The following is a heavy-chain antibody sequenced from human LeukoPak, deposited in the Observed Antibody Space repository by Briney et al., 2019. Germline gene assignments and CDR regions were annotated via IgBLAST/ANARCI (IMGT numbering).Heavy chain of an antibody. CDR3: AKDVKTVDAFDI. CDR2: LSAGGGST. D-gene: IGHD2-21*02. Sequence: GGSLRLSCAASGFTLGTYGMSWVRQAPGKGLEWVSALSAGGGSTYYADSVKGRFTISRDTSKNTLYLQMNSLKAEDTAVYYCAKDVKTVDAFDIWGQGTMVTVSS. V-gene: IGHV3-23*01. J-gene: IGHJ3*02. CDR1: GFTLGTYG.